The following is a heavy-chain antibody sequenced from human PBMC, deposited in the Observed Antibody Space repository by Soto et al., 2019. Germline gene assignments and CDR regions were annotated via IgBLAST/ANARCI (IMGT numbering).Heavy chain of an antibody. D-gene: IGHD3-22*01. CDR2: IKSDGSGT. Sequence: EVQLVESGGGLVQPGESLTLSCAASGFTFSSYWMHWVRQAPGKGLVWVSRIKSDGSGTYYEDYVKGRLTISRDNARNTRYLQMNSRIVEDTSVYFCARGDGDRYDGNGYLGRHWSQGTLVTVSS. V-gene: IGHV3-74*01. CDR1: GFTFSSYW. CDR3: ARGDGDRYDGNGYLGRH. J-gene: IGHJ4*02.